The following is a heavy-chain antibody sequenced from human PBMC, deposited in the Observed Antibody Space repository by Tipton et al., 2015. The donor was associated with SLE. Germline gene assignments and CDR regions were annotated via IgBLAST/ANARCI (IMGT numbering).Heavy chain of an antibody. D-gene: IGHD3-16*01. Sequence: TLSLTCSVSGHSVTIYSWSWIRQTPLKGLEWIGYVSNTGGTNYNPSLKSRVTMSVDTSKNQFSLNLMSVTASDAAVYYCASGGGNYYFDFWGQGTRVTVSS. V-gene: IGHV4-4*08. CDR1: GHSVTIYS. J-gene: IGHJ4*02. CDR3: ASGGGNYYFDF. CDR2: VSNTGGT.